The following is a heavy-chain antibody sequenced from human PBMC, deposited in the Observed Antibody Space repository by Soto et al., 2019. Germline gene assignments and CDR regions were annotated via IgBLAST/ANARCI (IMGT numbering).Heavy chain of an antibody. CDR2: IDSSGSAT. CDR3: AREELSCGGDCFEY. Sequence: EVQLVESGGGLVQPGGSLRLSCAASGFVFSNYEMNWVRQAPGKGLEWVAYIDSSGSATYYVDSVRGRFTISRDSAENSMYLQMTNLRAEDTAIYYCAREELSCGGDCFEYWGRGTLVTVSS. CDR1: GFVFSNYE. V-gene: IGHV3-48*03. D-gene: IGHD2-21*01. J-gene: IGHJ4*02.